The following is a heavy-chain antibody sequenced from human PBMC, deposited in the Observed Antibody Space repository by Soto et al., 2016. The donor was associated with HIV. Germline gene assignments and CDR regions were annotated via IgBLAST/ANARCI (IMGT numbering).Heavy chain of an antibody. CDR3: ARVWGFLAWDFDY. D-gene: IGHD3-16*01. V-gene: IGHV4-34*01. J-gene: IGHJ4*02. Sequence: QVQLQQWGAGLLKPSETLSLTCAVYGGSFSGYYWSWIRQPPGKGLEWIGEINHSGSTNYNPSLKSRVTISVDTSKNQFSLKLSSVTAADTAVYYCARVWGFLAWDFDYWGQGPWSPSPQ. CDR1: GGSFSGYY. CDR2: INHSGST.